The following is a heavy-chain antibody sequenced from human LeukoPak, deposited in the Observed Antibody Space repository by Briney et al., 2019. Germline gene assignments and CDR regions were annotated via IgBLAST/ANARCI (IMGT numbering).Heavy chain of an antibody. CDR3: ARSRSVAGTEEGFDY. CDR2: TYYRSKWYN. CDR1: GDSVSSNSAA. V-gene: IGHV6-1*01. Sequence: SQTLSLTCAISGDSVSSNSAAWNWIRQSPSRGLEWLGRTYYRSKWYNDYAVSVKSRITINPDTSKKQFSLQLNSVTPEDTAVYYSARSRSVAGTEEGFDYWGQGILVTVSS. D-gene: IGHD6-19*01. J-gene: IGHJ4*02.